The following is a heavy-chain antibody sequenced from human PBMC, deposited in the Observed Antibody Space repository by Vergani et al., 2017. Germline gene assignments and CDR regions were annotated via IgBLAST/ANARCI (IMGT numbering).Heavy chain of an antibody. CDR1: GFTFSSYA. J-gene: IGHJ3*02. D-gene: IGHD3-22*01. CDR2: ISGSGGNT. CDR3: AKSREYYDSSGRSAFDI. V-gene: IGHV3-23*01. Sequence: EVQLLESGGGLVQPGGSLRLSCAASGFTFSSYAMSWVRQAPGKGLEWVSAISGSGGNTYYADSVKGRFTISRDNSKNTLYLQMNSLRAEDTAVYYCAKSREYYDSSGRSAFDIWGQGTMVTVSS.